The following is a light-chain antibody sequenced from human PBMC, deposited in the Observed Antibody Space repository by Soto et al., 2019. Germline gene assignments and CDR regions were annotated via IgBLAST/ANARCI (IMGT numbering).Light chain of an antibody. CDR2: DAS. V-gene: IGKV1-5*01. CDR1: QRVNRL. CDR3: QQYNSYSQT. J-gene: IGKJ2*01. Sequence: DIPMTQSPSTLSAAVGDRVTISCRASQRVNRLLAWYQQRPGKAPKLLIYDASTLDSGVPSRFTGSGSGTEFNLTITDVQPEDFATFYCQQYNSYSQTFGQGTKLEI.